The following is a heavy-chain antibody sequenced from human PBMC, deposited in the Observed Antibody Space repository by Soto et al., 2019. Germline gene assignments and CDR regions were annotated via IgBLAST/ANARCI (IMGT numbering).Heavy chain of an antibody. CDR2: INHSGST. D-gene: IGHD5-12*01. J-gene: IGHJ6*02. CDR3: AREDGEGYSGYDYGMDV. V-gene: IGHV4-34*01. CDR1: GGPFSGYY. Sequence: SETLSLTCAVYGGPFSGYYWSWIRQPPGRGLEWIGEINHSGSTNYNPSLKSRVTISVDTSKNQFSLKLSSVTAADTAVYYRAREDGEGYSGYDYGMDVWGQGTTVTVSS.